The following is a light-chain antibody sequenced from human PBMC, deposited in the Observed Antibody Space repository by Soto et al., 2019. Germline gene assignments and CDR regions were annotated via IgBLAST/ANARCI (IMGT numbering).Light chain of an antibody. CDR2: GTS. J-gene: IGKJ4*01. V-gene: IGKV3-20*01. CDR3: QQYGSSPGLT. Sequence: EIVLTQSPGTLSLSPGERATLSCRAIQSVSSSYLAWYQQKPGQAPRLLIYGTSSRATDIPARFSGSGSGTDFTLTISRLEPEDFAVYYCQQYGSSPGLTFGGGTKVDNK. CDR1: QSVSSSY.